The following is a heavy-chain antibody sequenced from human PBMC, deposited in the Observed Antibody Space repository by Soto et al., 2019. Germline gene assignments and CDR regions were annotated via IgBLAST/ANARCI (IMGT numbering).Heavy chain of an antibody. CDR3: VRDAHQYYYDSSGYWGPFDY. V-gene: IGHV4-31*03. J-gene: IGHJ4*02. D-gene: IGHD3-22*01. CDR2: IYYSGST. Sequence: QVQLQESGPGLVKPSQTLSLTCTVSGGSISSGGYYWSWIRQHPGKGLEWIGYIYYSGSTYYNPSLKSRVTISVDTSKNQFSLKLSSVTAADTAVYYCVRDAHQYYYDSSGYWGPFDYWGQGTLVTVSS. CDR1: GGSISSGGYY.